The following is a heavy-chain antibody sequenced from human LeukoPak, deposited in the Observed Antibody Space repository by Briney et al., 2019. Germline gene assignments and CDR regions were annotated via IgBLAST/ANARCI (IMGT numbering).Heavy chain of an antibody. CDR1: GYTFTSYA. CDR2: INTNTGNP. CDR3: ARALGYCTNGVCQTWAVPGP. Sequence: ASVKVSCKASGYTFTSYAMNWVRQVPGQGLEWMGWINTNTGNPTYAQGFTGRFVFSLDTSVSTAYLQISSLKAEDTAVYYCARALGYCTNGVCQTWAVPGPWGQGTLVTVSP. V-gene: IGHV7-4-1*02. D-gene: IGHD2-8*01. J-gene: IGHJ5*02.